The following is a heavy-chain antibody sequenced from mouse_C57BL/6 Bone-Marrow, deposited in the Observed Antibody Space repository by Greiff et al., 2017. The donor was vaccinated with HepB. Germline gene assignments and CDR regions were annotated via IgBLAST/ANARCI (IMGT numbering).Heavy chain of an antibody. Sequence: EVQLQQSGPELVKPGASVKISCKASGYTFTDYYMNWVKQSHGKSLEWIGDINPNNGGTSYNQKFKGKATLTVDKSSSTAYMELRSLTSEDSAVYYCARAYSNSFADWGQGTLVTVSA. V-gene: IGHV1-26*01. D-gene: IGHD2-5*01. CDR1: GYTFTDYY. J-gene: IGHJ3*01. CDR2: INPNNGGT. CDR3: ARAYSNSFAD.